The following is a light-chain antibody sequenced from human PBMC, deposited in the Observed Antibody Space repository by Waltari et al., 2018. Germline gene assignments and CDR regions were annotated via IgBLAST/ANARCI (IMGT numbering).Light chain of an antibody. V-gene: IGLV2-14*03. J-gene: IGLJ1*01. CDR2: DVS. CDR3: SSYTSTKTGV. CDR1: RRDVGGYNY. Sequence: QSALTQPASASGSPGQSITISCTGTRRDVGGYNYVSWYQQYPGKAPQLMIYDVSYRPSGISNRFSGSKSGNTATLTISGLQAEDEADYYCSSYTSTKTGVFGTGTKVTVL.